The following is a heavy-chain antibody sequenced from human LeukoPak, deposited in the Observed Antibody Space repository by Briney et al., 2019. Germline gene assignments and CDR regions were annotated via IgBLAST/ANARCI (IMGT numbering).Heavy chain of an antibody. CDR1: GFTFSSYA. Sequence: GGSLRLSCTASGFTFSSYAMNWVRQAPGKGLEWVAVIWYDGSNKYYADSVKGRFTISRDNSKNTLYLQMNSLRAEDTAVYYCARSHYYDSSGYPNWLDPWGQGTLVTVSS. J-gene: IGHJ5*02. CDR2: IWYDGSNK. CDR3: ARSHYYDSSGYPNWLDP. D-gene: IGHD3-22*01. V-gene: IGHV3-33*08.